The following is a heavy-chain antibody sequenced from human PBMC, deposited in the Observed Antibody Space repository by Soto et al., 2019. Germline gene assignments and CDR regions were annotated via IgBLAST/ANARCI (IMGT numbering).Heavy chain of an antibody. Sequence: GGSLRLSCAASGFAFSDYYVSWIRQAPGKGLEWVSYISSSGSTIYYADSVKGRFTISRDNAKNSLYLQMNSLRAEDTAVYYCARDRYCSGGSCYASGPSGWFDPWGQGTLVTVS. J-gene: IGHJ5*02. D-gene: IGHD2-15*01. CDR2: ISSSGSTI. CDR1: GFAFSDYY. V-gene: IGHV3-11*01. CDR3: ARDRYCSGGSCYASGPSGWFDP.